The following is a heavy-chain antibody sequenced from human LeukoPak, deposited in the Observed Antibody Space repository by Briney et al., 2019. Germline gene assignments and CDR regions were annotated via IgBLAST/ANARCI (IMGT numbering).Heavy chain of an antibody. CDR2: FSGYNGDK. CDR1: RHSFTHHG. D-gene: IGHD6-19*01. J-gene: IGHJ4*02. V-gene: IGHV1-18*01. CDR3: ARDPTNTSGRYAYFDY. Sequence: GSSVTVSCTTFRHSFTHHGFSWVRQAPGQGLEWMGWFSGYNGDKHYAQTFQGRVTFTSDTSTSTVYMELRSLRSDDTAVYYCARDPTNTSGRYAYFDYWGQGGLVTVSS.